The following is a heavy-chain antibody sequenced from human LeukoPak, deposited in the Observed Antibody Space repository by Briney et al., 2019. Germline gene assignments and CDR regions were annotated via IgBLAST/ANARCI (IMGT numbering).Heavy chain of an antibody. D-gene: IGHD3-3*01. Sequence: GGSLRLSCTASGFTFGDYAMSWFRQAPGKGLEWVGFIRSKAYGGTTEYAASVKGRFTISRDDSKSIAYLQMNSLKTEDTAVYYCTREWSGIFGVVILDYYYMDVWGKGTTVTVSS. V-gene: IGHV3-49*03. CDR3: TREWSGIFGVVILDYYYMDV. J-gene: IGHJ6*03. CDR2: IRSKAYGGTT. CDR1: GFTFGDYA.